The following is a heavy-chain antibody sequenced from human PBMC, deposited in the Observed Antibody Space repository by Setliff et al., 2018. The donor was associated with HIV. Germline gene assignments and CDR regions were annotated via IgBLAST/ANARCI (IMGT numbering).Heavy chain of an antibody. CDR1: GGSISSSSYY. D-gene: IGHD2-15*01. J-gene: IGHJ3*02. CDR3: ARSVVPATLDAFDI. V-gene: IGHV4-39*01. CDR2: FYYSGSP. Sequence: LSLTCTVSGGSISSSSYYWGWIRQPPGKGLEWIGSFYYSGSPYYNPSLKSRVTISVDTSKNQFSLNLSSVTAADTAVYYCARSVVPATLDAFDIWGQATMVTVSS.